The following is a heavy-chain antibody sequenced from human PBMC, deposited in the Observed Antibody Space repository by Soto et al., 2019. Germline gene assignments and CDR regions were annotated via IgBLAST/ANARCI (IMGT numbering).Heavy chain of an antibody. CDR1: GFTFSDAW. CDR3: VTDRGGGMDV. CDR2: IKRKNDGETT. V-gene: IGHV3-15*01. J-gene: IGHJ6*01. D-gene: IGHD3-10*01. Sequence: EVQLVESGGGMVMPGGSLRLSCAASGFTFSDAWMTWIRQAPGKGLQCVGRIKRKNDGETTDYAAPVKGRFTISRDDSKNTLYLQMNSLKVEDTAMYYCVTDRGGGMDVWGQGTTVTVSS.